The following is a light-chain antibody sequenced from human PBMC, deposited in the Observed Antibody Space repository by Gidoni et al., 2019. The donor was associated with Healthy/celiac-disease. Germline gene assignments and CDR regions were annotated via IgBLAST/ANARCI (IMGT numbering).Light chain of an antibody. CDR2: AAS. CDR1: QSISSY. V-gene: IGKV1-39*01. Sequence: DIQMTHSPSSLSASVGDRVTITCRASQSISSYLNWYQQKPGKAPKLLIYAASSLQSGVPSRFSGSGSGTDFTLTISSLQPEDIATYYCQQSYNTPYTFGQGTKLEIK. CDR3: QQSYNTPYT. J-gene: IGKJ2*01.